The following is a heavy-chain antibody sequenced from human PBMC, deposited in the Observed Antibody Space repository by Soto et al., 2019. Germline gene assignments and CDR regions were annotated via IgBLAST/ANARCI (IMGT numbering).Heavy chain of an antibody. CDR2: IYYSGSA. Sequence: SETLSLTCTVSGGSISNYYWSWIRQPPGKGLEWIGYIYYSGSANYNPSLKSRVTISVDTSKNQFSLKLSSVTAADTAVYYCARAGAATPSDFWGQGTLVTVSS. J-gene: IGHJ4*02. CDR3: ARAGAATPSDF. CDR1: GGSISNYY. V-gene: IGHV4-59*01. D-gene: IGHD2-15*01.